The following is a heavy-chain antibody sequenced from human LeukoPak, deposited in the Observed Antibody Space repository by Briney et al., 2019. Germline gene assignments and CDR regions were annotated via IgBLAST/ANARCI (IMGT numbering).Heavy chain of an antibody. CDR3: ARDSDGSGWSLFDY. CDR2: IYYSGST. CDR1: GGSISSYY. J-gene: IGHJ4*02. V-gene: IGHV4-59*01. D-gene: IGHD6-19*01. Sequence: SSETLSLTCTVSGGSISSYYWSWIRQPPGKGLEWIGYIYYSGSTNYNPSLKSRVTISVDTSKNQFSLKLSSVTAADTAVYYCARDSDGSGWSLFDYWGQGTLVTVSS.